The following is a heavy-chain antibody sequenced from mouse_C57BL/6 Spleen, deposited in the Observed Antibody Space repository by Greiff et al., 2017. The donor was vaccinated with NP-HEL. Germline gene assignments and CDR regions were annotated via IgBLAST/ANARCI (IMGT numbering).Heavy chain of an antibody. CDR2: INPSSGYP. J-gene: IGHJ2*01. CDR3: AKDYDYDGGFDD. Sequence: QVQLKESGAELAKPGASVKLSCKASGYTFTSYWMHWVKQRPGQGLEWIGYINPSSGYPKYNQKFKDKATLTADKSSSTAYMQLSSVTYEDSAVYYCAKDYDYDGGFDDRGKGTTLTVSS. CDR1: GYTFTSYW. V-gene: IGHV1-7*01. D-gene: IGHD2-4*01.